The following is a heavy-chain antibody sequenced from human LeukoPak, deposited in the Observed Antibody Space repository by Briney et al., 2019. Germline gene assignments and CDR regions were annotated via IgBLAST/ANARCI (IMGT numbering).Heavy chain of an antibody. CDR1: GSTFTSYW. CDR2: IYARDSDT. Sequence: GGSLQISCQGSGSTFTSYWVAGVRQLPGKGREWMGIIYARDSDTRNSPSCKGHVTISADKSISTAYLHWSSLKASDTAMYYCARHESNGYIASAFDYWGQGTLVTVSS. CDR3: ARHESNGYIASAFDY. J-gene: IGHJ4*02. V-gene: IGHV5-51*01. D-gene: IGHD5-24*01.